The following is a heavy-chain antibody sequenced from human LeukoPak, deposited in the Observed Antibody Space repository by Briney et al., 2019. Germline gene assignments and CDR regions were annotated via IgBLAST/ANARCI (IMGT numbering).Heavy chain of an antibody. Sequence: GASVKVFCKASGYTFTGYYMHWVRQAPGQGLEWMGWINPNSGGTNYAQKFQGRVTMTRDTSISTAYMELSRLRSDDTAVYYCARDHRYCSSTSCYTPYNWFDPWGQGTLVTVSS. V-gene: IGHV1-2*02. CDR3: ARDHRYCSSTSCYTPYNWFDP. CDR1: GYTFTGYY. D-gene: IGHD2-2*02. J-gene: IGHJ5*02. CDR2: INPNSGGT.